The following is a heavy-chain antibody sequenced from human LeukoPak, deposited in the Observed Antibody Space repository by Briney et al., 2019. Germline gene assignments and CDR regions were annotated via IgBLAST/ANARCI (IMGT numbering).Heavy chain of an antibody. V-gene: IGHV3-30*18. CDR1: GFTFSSYG. J-gene: IGHJ3*02. CDR2: ISYDGSNK. D-gene: IGHD3-16*01. CDR3: AKDRLSTFEGAFDI. Sequence: GGSLRLSCAASGFTFSSYGMHWVRQAPGKGLEWVAVISYDGSNKYYADSVKGRFTISRDNSKNTLYLQMNSLRAEDTAVYYCAKDRLSTFEGAFDIWGQGTMVTVSS.